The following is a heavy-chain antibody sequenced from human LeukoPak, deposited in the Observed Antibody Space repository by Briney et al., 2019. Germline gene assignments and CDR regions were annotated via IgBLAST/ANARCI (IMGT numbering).Heavy chain of an antibody. D-gene: IGHD3-10*01. J-gene: IGHJ4*02. V-gene: IGHV1-46*01. CDR1: GGTFSSYA. CDR3: ARTKKESLFFYFDY. CDR2: INPSGGST. Sequence: ASVKVSCKASGGTFSSYAISWVRQAPGQGLEWMGIINPSGGSTSYAQKFQGRVTMTRDTSTSTVYMELSSLRSEDTAVYYCARTKKESLFFYFDYWGQGTLVTVSS.